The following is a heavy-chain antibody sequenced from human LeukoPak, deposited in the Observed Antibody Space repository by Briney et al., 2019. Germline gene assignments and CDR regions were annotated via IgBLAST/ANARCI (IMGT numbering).Heavy chain of an antibody. CDR3: AREKAHYDSGGYYPFDP. CDR2: IIPTFGTA. Sequence: SVKVSCKASGGTFSSYAISWVRQAPGQGLEWMGGIIPTFGTANYAQKFQGRVTITTDESTSTAYMELSSLRSEDTAVYYCAREKAHYDSGGYYPFDPWGQGTLVTVSS. D-gene: IGHD3-22*01. J-gene: IGHJ5*02. V-gene: IGHV1-69*05. CDR1: GGTFSSYA.